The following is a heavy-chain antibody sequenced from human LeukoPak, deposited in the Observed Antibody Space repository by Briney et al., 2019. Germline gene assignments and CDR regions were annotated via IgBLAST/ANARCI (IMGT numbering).Heavy chain of an antibody. CDR1: GYSFTSYW. CDR3: ATRGIAAAGTWGS. J-gene: IGHJ4*02. Sequence: GESLKFSSKGSGYSFTSYWIGWVRKMPGKGLEWMGIIYPGDSDTRYSPSFQGQVTISADKSISTAYLQWSSLKASDTAMYYCATRGIAAAGTWGSWGKGTLVTVSS. CDR2: IYPGDSDT. D-gene: IGHD6-13*01. V-gene: IGHV5-51*01.